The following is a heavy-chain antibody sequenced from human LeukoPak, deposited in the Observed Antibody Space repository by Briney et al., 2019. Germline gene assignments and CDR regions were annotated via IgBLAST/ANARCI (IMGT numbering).Heavy chain of an antibody. D-gene: IGHD3-10*01. V-gene: IGHV5-51*01. Sequence: GKPLKISCKGSGYNFPNYWIGWVRQVPGKGLEWMAIIYPGDSGTRYSPSFQGQVTISADMSISTAYLQWSSLKASDTAVYYCARPGGSGSYYYFYGINAWGQGTTVTVSS. CDR2: IYPGDSGT. CDR3: ARPGGSGSYYYFYGINA. CDR1: GYNFPNYW. J-gene: IGHJ6*02.